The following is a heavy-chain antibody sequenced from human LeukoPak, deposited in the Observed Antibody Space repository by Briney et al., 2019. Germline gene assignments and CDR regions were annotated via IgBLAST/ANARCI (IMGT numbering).Heavy chain of an antibody. CDR1: GYTFTSYG. V-gene: IGHV1-18*01. CDR2: ISAYNGNT. Sequence: ASVKVSCKASGYTFTSYGISWVRQAPGQGFEWMGWISAYNGNTNYAQKLQGRVTMTTDTSTSTAYMELRSLRSDDTAVYYCARDGWWELPERTPFDYWGQGTLVTVSS. J-gene: IGHJ4*02. CDR3: ARDGWWELPERTPFDY. D-gene: IGHD1-26*01.